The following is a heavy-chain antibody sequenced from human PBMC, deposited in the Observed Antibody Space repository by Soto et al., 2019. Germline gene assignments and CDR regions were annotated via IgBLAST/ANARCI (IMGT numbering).Heavy chain of an antibody. V-gene: IGHV3-23*01. J-gene: IGHJ6*02. D-gene: IGHD6-19*01. CDR1: GFTFSSYA. CDR2: ISGSGSST. CDR3: AKDLLGGSDWFDYYSYGMDV. Sequence: PGGSLRLSCAASGFTFSSYAMSWVRQAPGKGLEWVSLISGSGSSTYYADSVKGRFTISRDNSKNTLYLQMSRLRAEDTAVYYCAKDLLGGSDWFDYYSYGMDVWGQGTTVTVSS.